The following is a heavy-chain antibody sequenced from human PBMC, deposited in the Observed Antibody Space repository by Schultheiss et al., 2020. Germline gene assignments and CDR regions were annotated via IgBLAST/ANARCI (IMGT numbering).Heavy chain of an antibody. CDR2: INHSGST. D-gene: IGHD3-3*01. V-gene: IGHV4-34*01. Sequence: SETLSLTCAVYGGSFSGYYWSWIRQPPGKGLEWIGEINHSGSTNYNPSLKSRVTISVDTSKNQFSLKLSSVTAADTAVYYCARGGDFWSGYYTFDYWGQGTLVTVSS. J-gene: IGHJ4*02. CDR3: ARGGDFWSGYYTFDY. CDR1: GGSFSGYY.